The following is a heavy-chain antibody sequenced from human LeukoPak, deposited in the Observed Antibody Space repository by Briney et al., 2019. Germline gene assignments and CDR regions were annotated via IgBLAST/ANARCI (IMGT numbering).Heavy chain of an antibody. Sequence: SVKVSCKASGGTFSSYAISWVRQAPGQGLEWMGGIIPIFGTAYYAQKFQGRVKITADQSTSPAYLELSSLRSEDTAVYYCARDDLQGYFVYWGQGALVTVSS. D-gene: IGHD3-22*01. CDR2: IIPIFGTA. V-gene: IGHV1-69*01. J-gene: IGHJ4*02. CDR3: ARDDLQGYFVY. CDR1: GGTFSSYA.